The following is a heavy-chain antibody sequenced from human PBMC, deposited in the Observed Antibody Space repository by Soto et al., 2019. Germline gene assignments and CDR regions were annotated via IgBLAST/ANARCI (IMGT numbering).Heavy chain of an antibody. V-gene: IGHV3-23*01. CDR1: GFTFSSYA. CDR2: ISGSGGST. D-gene: IGHD3-10*01. Sequence: GGSLRLSCAASGFTFSSYAMSWVRQAPGKGLEWVSAISGSGGSTYYADSVKGRFTIPRDNSKNTRYLQMNSLGAEDTAVYYCAKWRGVRGVIIKGFDYWGQGTLVTVSS. J-gene: IGHJ4*02. CDR3: AKWRGVRGVIIKGFDY.